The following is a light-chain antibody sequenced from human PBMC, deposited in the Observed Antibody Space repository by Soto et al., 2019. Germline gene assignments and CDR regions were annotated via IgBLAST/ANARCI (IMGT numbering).Light chain of an antibody. CDR2: HVT. J-gene: IGLJ1*01. Sequence: QSALTQPASVSGSLGQSITISCTGGDYDVGRYSSVSWYQQHPDQAPKLIIYHVTNRHSGVSNLFSGAKSGDTAFLTIPGLQADDEADHYCRASTGGPTGFFGSGTQVAVL. V-gene: IGLV2-14*03. CDR1: DYDVGRYSS. CDR3: RASTGGPTGF.